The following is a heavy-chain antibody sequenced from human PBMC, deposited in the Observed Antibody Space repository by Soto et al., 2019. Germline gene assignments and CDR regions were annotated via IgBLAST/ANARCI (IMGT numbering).Heavy chain of an antibody. CDR2: ISYDGSNK. D-gene: IGHD2-2*01. V-gene: IGHV3-30-3*01. Sequence: PGGSLRLSCAASGFTFSSYAMHWVRQAPGKGLEWVAVISYDGSNKYYADSVKGRFTISRDNSKNTLYLQMNSLGAEDTAVYYCAREVCSSTSCSRSPPGGMDVWGQGTTVTVSS. J-gene: IGHJ6*02. CDR3: AREVCSSTSCSRSPPGGMDV. CDR1: GFTFSSYA.